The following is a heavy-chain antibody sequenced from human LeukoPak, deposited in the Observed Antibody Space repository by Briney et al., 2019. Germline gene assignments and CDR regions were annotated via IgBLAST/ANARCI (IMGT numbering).Heavy chain of an antibody. J-gene: IGHJ4*02. Sequence: GGSLRLSCAASGFTFSTYWMSWVRQAPGEGLEWVATIQQDGSEKYSVDSVKGRFTISRDNAKNSLYLQINSLRAEDTAVYYCARGHYQIELWGQGTLVTVSS. CDR2: IQQDGSEK. V-gene: IGHV3-7*01. CDR1: GFTFSTYW. CDR3: ARGHYQIEL. D-gene: IGHD3-10*01.